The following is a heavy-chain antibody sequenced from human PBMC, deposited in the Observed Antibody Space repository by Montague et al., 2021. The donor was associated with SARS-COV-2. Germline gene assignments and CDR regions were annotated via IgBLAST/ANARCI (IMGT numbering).Heavy chain of an antibody. D-gene: IGHD3-22*01. CDR3: ARHGKTHIAIIVVVIGYFDY. V-gene: IGHV4-39*01. J-gene: IGHJ4*02. CDR2: IYYSGST. Sequence: SETPSLTCTVSGGSISSSSYYWGWIRQPPGKGLEWIGSIYYSGSTYYNPSLKSRVTISVDTSKNQFSLKLSSVTAADTAVYYCARHGKTHIAIIVVVIGYFDYWGQGTLVTGSS. CDR1: GGSISSSSYY.